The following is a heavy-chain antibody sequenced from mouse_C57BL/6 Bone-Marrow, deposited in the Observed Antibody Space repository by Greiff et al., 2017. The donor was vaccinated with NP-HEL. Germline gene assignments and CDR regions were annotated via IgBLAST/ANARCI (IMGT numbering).Heavy chain of an antibody. D-gene: IGHD6-1*01. J-gene: IGHJ2*01. Sequence: ESGPGLVKPSQSLSLTCSVTGYSITSGYYWNWIRQFPGNKLEWMGYISYDGSNNYNPSLKNRISITRDTSKNQFFLKLNSVTTEDTATYYCASSADFDYWGQGTTLTVSS. CDR1: GYSITSGYY. CDR2: ISYDGSN. V-gene: IGHV3-6*01. CDR3: ASSADFDY.